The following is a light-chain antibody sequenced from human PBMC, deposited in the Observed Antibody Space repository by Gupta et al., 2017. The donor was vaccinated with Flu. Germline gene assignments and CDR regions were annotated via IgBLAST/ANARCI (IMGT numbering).Light chain of an antibody. CDR2: IHSDGSH. Sequence: QPVMTHSLSASASLGHSVNLTCNREHGRPEYVIAWDQQRPEKGPRSLLMIHSDGSHHRGDGVPDRFSWSSSATERYLTSAGLQSDDEAYYYCQTWDTVSHVVFGGGTRLSVL. CDR1: HGRPEYV. CDR3: QTWDTVSHVV. J-gene: IGLJ2*01. V-gene: IGLV4-69*01.